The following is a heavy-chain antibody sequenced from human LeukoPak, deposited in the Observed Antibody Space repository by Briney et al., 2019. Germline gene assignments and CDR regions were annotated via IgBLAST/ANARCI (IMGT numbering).Heavy chain of an antibody. V-gene: IGHV3-21*01. CDR2: ISSSSSYI. CDR1: GFTFSSYS. D-gene: IGHD3-9*01. J-gene: IGHJ4*02. Sequence: GGSLRLSCAASGFTFSSYSMNWVRQAPGKGLEWVSSISSSSSYIYYADSVKGRFTISRDNAKNSLYLQMNSLRAEDTAVYYCARDFPRYYDILTGYPFDYWGQGTLVTVSS. CDR3: ARDFPRYYDILTGYPFDY.